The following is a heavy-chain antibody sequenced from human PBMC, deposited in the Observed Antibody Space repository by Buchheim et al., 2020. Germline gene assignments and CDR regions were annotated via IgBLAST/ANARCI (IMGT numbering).Heavy chain of an antibody. J-gene: IGHJ6*02. D-gene: IGHD4-11*01. CDR3: ARDRGNSNYPVSYYGMDV. CDR2: IYYSGST. V-gene: IGHV4-30-4*01. CDR1: GGSISSGDYY. Sequence: QVQLQESGPGLVKPSQTLSLTCTVSGGSISSGDYYWSWIRQPPGKGLEWIGYIYYSGSTDYNPSLKSRVTISVDTSKNQFSLKLSSVTAADTAVYYCARDRGNSNYPVSYYGMDVWGQGTT.